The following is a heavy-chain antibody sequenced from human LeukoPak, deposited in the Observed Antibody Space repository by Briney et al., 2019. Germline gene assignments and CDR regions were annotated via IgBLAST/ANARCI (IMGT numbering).Heavy chain of an antibody. CDR3: ARDDRSYYDILTGYYLY. V-gene: IGHV3-21*01. D-gene: IGHD3-9*01. CDR1: GFTFSSYS. CDR2: ISSSSSYI. J-gene: IGHJ4*02. Sequence: PGGSLRLSCAASGFTFSSYSMNWVRQAPGKGLEWVSSISSSSSYIYYADSVKGRFTISRDNAKNSLYLQMNSLRAEDTAVYYCARDDRSYYDILTGYYLYWGQGTLVTVSS.